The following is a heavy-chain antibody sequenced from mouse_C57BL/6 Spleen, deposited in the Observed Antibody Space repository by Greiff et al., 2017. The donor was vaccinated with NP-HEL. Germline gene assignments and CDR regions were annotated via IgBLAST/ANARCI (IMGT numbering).Heavy chain of an antibody. Sequence: VQLKESGAELVRPGASVKLSCTASGFNIKDDYMHWVKQRPEQGLEWIGWIDPENGDTEYASKFQGKATITADTSSNTAYLQLSSLTSEDTAVYYCTWFYSYFDYWGQGTTLTVSS. D-gene: IGHD2-1*01. CDR1: GFNIKDDY. J-gene: IGHJ2*01. CDR3: TWFYSYFDY. V-gene: IGHV14-4*01. CDR2: IDPENGDT.